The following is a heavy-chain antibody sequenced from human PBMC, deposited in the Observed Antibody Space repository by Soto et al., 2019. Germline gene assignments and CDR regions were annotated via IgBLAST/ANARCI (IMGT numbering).Heavy chain of an antibody. J-gene: IGHJ6*02. CDR1: GGTFSSYA. D-gene: IGHD1-1*01. CDR2: IIPIFGTA. CDR3: ASPTKPLYSYYGMDV. V-gene: IGHV1-69*12. Sequence: QVQLVQSGAEVKKPGSSVKVSCKASGGTFSSYAISWVRQAPGQGLEWMGGIIPIFGTANYAQKFQGRGTITADESTSTASLALGSLRSEDTAVYYCASPTKPLYSYYGMDVWGQGTAVTVSS.